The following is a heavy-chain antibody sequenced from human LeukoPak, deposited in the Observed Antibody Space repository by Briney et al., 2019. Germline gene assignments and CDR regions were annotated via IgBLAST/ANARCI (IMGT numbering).Heavy chain of an antibody. CDR2: IYCSGST. D-gene: IGHD6-13*01. J-gene: IGHJ5*02. CDR1: GGSISSGGYY. V-gene: IGHV4-31*03. Sequence: PSETLSLTCTVSGGSISSGGYYWSWIRQHPGKGLEWIGYIYCSGSTYYNPSLKSRVTISVDTSKNQFSLKLSSVTAADTAVYCARGARAAAGTFWFDPWGQGTLVTVSS. CDR3: ARGARAAAGTFWFDP.